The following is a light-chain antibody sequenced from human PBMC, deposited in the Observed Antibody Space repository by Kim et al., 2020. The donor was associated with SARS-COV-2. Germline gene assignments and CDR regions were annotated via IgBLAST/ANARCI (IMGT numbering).Light chain of an antibody. Sequence: GQRVSISCSGSSSNIGNYYVSWFQELPGTAPKLLIHDNDKRPSGIPDRFSGSKSGTSATLGITGLQTGDEADYHCAAWDSSLGAVVFGGGTQLTVL. V-gene: IGLV1-51*01. J-gene: IGLJ2*01. CDR1: SSNIGNYY. CDR2: DND. CDR3: AAWDSSLGAVV.